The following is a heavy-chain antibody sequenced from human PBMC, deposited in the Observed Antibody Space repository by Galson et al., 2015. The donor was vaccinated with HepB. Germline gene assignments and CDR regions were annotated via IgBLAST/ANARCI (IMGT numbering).Heavy chain of an antibody. CDR3: ARGGNYGDYPYWYFDL. CDR1: GYTFTSYA. D-gene: IGHD4-17*01. CDR2: INAGNGNT. J-gene: IGHJ2*01. Sequence: SVKVSCKASGYTFTSYAMHWVRQAPGQRLEWMGWINAGNGNTKYSQKFQGRVTITRDTSASTAYMELSSLRSEDTAVYYCARGGNYGDYPYWYFDLWGRGTLVTVSS. V-gene: IGHV1-3*01.